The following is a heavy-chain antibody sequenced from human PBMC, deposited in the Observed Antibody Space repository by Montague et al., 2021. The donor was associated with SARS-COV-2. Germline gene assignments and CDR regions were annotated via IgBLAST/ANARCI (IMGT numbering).Heavy chain of an antibody. CDR2: IYYSGST. D-gene: IGHD4-17*01. Sequence: SETLSLTCTVSGGSIRTSSYYWVWIRQPPGKGLDWIGSIYYSGSTYYNPSLKSRVTISVDTSKNQFSLKLSSVTAADTAVYYCAMRGGALDAFDIWGQGTMVIVSS. CDR1: GGSIRTSSYY. V-gene: IGHV4-39*01. CDR3: AMRGGALDAFDI. J-gene: IGHJ3*02.